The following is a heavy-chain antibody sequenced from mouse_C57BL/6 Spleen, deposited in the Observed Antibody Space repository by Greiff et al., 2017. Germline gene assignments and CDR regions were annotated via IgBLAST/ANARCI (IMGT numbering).Heavy chain of an antibody. CDR3: ARKGYDYAWFAY. CDR1: GYSITSGYY. Sequence: EVQLQESGPGLVKPSQSLSLTCSVTGYSITSGYYWNWIRQFPGNKLEWMGYISYDGSNNYNPSLKNRISITRDTSKNQFFLKLNSVTTEDTATYYCARKGYDYAWFAYWGQGTLVTVSA. CDR2: ISYDGSN. D-gene: IGHD2-4*01. J-gene: IGHJ3*01. V-gene: IGHV3-6*01.